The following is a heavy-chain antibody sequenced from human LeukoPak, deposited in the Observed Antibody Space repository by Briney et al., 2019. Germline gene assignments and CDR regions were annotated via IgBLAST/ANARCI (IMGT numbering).Heavy chain of an antibody. D-gene: IGHD2/OR15-2a*01. CDR1: DGSINSDY. Sequence: SETLSLTCTVSDGSINSDYWSWFRRPPGKGLEWIGYIYNSGSTTYNPSLKSRVTMSVDTSKYQFSLRLISVTAADTAVYYCARRPYTAFLFDYWGQGTLVTVSS. J-gene: IGHJ4*02. CDR3: ARRPYTAFLFDY. V-gene: IGHV4-59*08. CDR2: IYNSGST.